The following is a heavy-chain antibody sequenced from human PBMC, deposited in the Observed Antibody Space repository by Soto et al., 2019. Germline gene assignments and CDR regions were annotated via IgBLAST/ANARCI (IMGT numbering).Heavy chain of an antibody. D-gene: IGHD3-22*01. Sequence: PVKVSCKASGGTFSSYTISWVRQAPGQGLEWMGRIIPILGIANYAQKFQGRVTITADKSTSTAYMELSSLRSEDTAVYYCARDYYDSSGYYYGSGPDYWGQGTLVTVSS. CDR1: GGTFSSYT. CDR3: ARDYYDSSGYYYGSGPDY. J-gene: IGHJ4*02. CDR2: IIPILGIA. V-gene: IGHV1-69*04.